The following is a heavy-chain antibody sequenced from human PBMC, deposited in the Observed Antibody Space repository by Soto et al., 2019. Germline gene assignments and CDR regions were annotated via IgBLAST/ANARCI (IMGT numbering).Heavy chain of an antibody. V-gene: IGHV3-48*03. CDR1: GFTFTKAW. J-gene: IGHJ6*01. D-gene: IGHD3-3*01. Sequence: GGSLRLSCAASGFTFTKAWMTWVRKTPGKGLEWVSYISSSGSTIYYADSVKGRCTISRDNAKNSLYLQMNSLRAEDTAVYYCERTETYYDFWSLRARGMDGWGQGTTVTVS. CDR2: ISSSGSTI. CDR3: ERTETYYDFWSLRARGMDG.